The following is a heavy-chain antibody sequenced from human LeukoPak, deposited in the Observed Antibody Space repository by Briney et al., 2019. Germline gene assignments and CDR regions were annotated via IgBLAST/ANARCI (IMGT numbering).Heavy chain of an antibody. CDR2: INPSGGST. D-gene: IGHD3-22*01. Sequence: ASVKVSCKASGYTFTSCYMHWVRQAPGQGLEWMGIINPSGGSTSYAQKFQGRVTMTRDMSTSTVYMELSSLRSEDTAVYYCARDWDGQSTMIVNGPAGDYWGQGTLVTVSS. V-gene: IGHV1-46*01. J-gene: IGHJ4*02. CDR1: GYTFTSCY. CDR3: ARDWDGQSTMIVNGPAGDY.